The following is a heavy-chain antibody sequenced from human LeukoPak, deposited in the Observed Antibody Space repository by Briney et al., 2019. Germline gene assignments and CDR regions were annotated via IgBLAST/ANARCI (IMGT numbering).Heavy chain of an antibody. V-gene: IGHV1-8*01. CDR3: ARSPQDHGGNCFNH. CDR2: INPGNGAT. J-gene: IGHJ4*02. Sequence: ASVKVSCKASGYAFTTYDINWVRQAPGQGLEWMAWINPGNGATGYAQTFQDRTTVTSDTSTDTVYMELASLTSNDTATYYCARSPQDHGGNCFNHWGLGSLVTVSS. D-gene: IGHD4-23*01. CDR1: GYAFTTYD.